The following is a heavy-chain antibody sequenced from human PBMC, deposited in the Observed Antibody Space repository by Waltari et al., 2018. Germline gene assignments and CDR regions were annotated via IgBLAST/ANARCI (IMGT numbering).Heavy chain of an antibody. CDR3: ATYYYDSSGYKFDY. J-gene: IGHJ4*02. CDR2: IYSGGST. D-gene: IGHD3-22*01. CDR1: GFTVSSNY. Sequence: EVQLVETGGGLIQPGGSLRLSCAASGFTVSSNYMSWVRQAPGKGLEWVSVIYSGGSTYYADSGKGRFTISRDNSKNTLYLQMNSLRAEDTAVYYCATYYYDSSGYKFDYWGQGTLVTVSS. V-gene: IGHV3-53*02.